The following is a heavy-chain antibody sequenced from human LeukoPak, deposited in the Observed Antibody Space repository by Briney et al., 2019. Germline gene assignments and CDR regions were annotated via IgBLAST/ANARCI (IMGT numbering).Heavy chain of an antibody. CDR3: ASAANRPFDY. Sequence: PGGSLRLSCAASGFTFSSYDMHWVHQAPGKGLEWVAFIRYDGSNKYYADSVKGRFTISRDNSKNTLYLQMNSLRAEDTAVYYCASAANRPFDYWGQGTLVTVSS. CDR2: IRYDGSNK. J-gene: IGHJ4*02. D-gene: IGHD2-15*01. V-gene: IGHV3-30*02. CDR1: GFTFSSYD.